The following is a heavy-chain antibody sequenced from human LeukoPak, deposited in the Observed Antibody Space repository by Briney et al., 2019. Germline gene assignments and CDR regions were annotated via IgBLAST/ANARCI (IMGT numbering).Heavy chain of an antibody. J-gene: IGHJ5*02. CDR2: IYHSGST. CDR1: GGSISSGGYS. V-gene: IGHV4-30-2*01. D-gene: IGHD3-22*01. Sequence: SQTLSLTCAVSGGSISSGGYSWSWIRQPPGKGLEWIGYIYHSGSTYYNPSLKSRVTISVDRSKNQFSLKLSSVTAADTAVYYCARGGKRITMIVVAGFDPWGQGTLVTVSS. CDR3: ARGGKRITMIVVAGFDP.